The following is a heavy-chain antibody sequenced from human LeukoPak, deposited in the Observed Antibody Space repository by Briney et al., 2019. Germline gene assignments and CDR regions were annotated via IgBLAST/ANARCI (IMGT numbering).Heavy chain of an antibody. CDR3: ARGRIAAAGTYAFDI. D-gene: IGHD6-13*01. J-gene: IGHJ3*02. Sequence: GGSLRLSCAASGFTFSSYSMNWVRQGPGEGLEWVSSISSSSSYIYYADSVKGRFTISRDNAKNSLYLQMNSLRAEDTAVYYCARGRIAAAGTYAFDIRGQGTMVTVSS. CDR2: ISSSSSYI. V-gene: IGHV3-21*01. CDR1: GFTFSSYS.